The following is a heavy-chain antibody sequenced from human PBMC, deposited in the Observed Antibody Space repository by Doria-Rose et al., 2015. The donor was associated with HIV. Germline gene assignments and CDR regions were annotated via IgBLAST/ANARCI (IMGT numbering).Heavy chain of an antibody. D-gene: IGHD6-13*01. CDR3: ARIKSSRWYHKYYFDF. CDR1: GVSLSSHGMG. J-gene: IGHJ4*02. V-gene: IGHV2-26*01. CDR2: IFSDDER. Sequence: QVTLKESGPVLVKPTETLTLTCTVSGVSLSSHGMGVSWIRQPPGKALEWLANIFSDDERSYQTSLKSRLTISRGTSKSQVVLTMTDMDPVDTATYYCARIKSSRWYHKYYFDFWGQGTLVIVSA.